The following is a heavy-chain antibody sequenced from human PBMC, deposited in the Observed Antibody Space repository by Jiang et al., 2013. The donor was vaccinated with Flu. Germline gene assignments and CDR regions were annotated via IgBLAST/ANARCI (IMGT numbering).Heavy chain of an antibody. CDR2: ISYDGSNK. CDR3: ARVGLIAAASDY. V-gene: IGHV3-30*04. CDR1: GFTFSSYA. D-gene: IGHD6-13*01. J-gene: IGHJ4*03. Sequence: VQLVESGGGVVQPGRSLRLSCAASGFTFSSYAMHWVRQAPGKGLEWVAVISYDGSNKYYADSVKGRFTISRDNSKNTLYLQMNSLRAEDTAVYYCARVGLIAAASDYVGPGTLVTVSS.